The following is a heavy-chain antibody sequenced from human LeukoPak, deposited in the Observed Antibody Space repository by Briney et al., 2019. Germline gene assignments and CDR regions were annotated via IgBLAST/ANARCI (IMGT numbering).Heavy chain of an antibody. D-gene: IGHD2-2*01. Sequence: ASVKVSCKASGYTFTGYYMHWVRQAPGQGLEWMGWINPNSGGTNYAQKFQGRVTMTRDTSIGTAYMELSSLRSDDTAVYYCARDNPQIGVVGTGFDPWGQGTLVTVSS. CDR3: ARDNPQIGVVGTGFDP. CDR2: INPNSGGT. V-gene: IGHV1-2*02. J-gene: IGHJ5*02. CDR1: GYTFTGYY.